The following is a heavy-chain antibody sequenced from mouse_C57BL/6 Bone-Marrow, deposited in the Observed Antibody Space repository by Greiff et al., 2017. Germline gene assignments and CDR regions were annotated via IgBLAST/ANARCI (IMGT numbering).Heavy chain of an antibody. V-gene: IGHV5-6*01. D-gene: IGHD2-1*01. J-gene: IGHJ2*01. Sequence: EVKLMESGGDLVKPGGSLKLSCAASGFTFSSYGMSWVRQTPDKRLEWVATISSGGSYTYYPDSVKGRFTISRDNAKNTLYLQMSSLKAEDTAMYYCAGVGYGKGGYFDYWGRGTTLTVSS. CDR3: AGVGYGKGGYFDY. CDR1: GFTFSSYG. CDR2: ISSGGSYT.